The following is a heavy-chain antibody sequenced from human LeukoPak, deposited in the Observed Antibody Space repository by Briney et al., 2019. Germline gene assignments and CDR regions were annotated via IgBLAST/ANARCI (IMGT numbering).Heavy chain of an antibody. V-gene: IGHV4-34*01. Sequence: SETLSLTCAAYGGSFSGYYWSWIRQPPGEGLEWIGEINHSGSTNYNPSLKSRVTISVDTSKNQFSLKLSSVTGADTAVYYCARGYCSSTGCYRSYYFDDCGQGTLVTDSS. CDR3: ARGYCSSTGCYRSYYFDD. D-gene: IGHD2-2*02. CDR1: GGSFSGYY. CDR2: INHSGST. J-gene: IGHJ4*02.